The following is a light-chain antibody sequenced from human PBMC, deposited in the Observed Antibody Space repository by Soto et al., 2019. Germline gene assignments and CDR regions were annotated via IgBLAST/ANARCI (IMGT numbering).Light chain of an antibody. CDR1: TGAVTSGHY. CDR3: LLSYSGARQV. J-gene: IGLJ2*01. V-gene: IGLV7-46*01. Sequence: QAVVTQEPSLTVSPGGTVNLTCGSSTGAVTSGHYPYWFQQKAGQAPRTLIYDTSDKHSWTPARFSGSLLGGKAALTLSGAQPEDEAEYYCLLSYSGARQVFGGGTKVTVL. CDR2: DTS.